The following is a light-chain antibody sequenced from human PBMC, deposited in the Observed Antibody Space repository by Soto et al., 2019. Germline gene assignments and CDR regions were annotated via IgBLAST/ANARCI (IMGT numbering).Light chain of an antibody. J-gene: IGLJ1*01. Sequence: QSVLTQPPSASGSPGQSVTISCTGTSSDVGTYNFVSWYQQHPGKAPKLMVYEVSMRPSGVPDRFSGSKSGNTASLTVSGLQVEDEADYFCSSYADTNNYVFGTGTK. CDR3: SSYADTNNYV. CDR2: EVS. V-gene: IGLV2-8*01. CDR1: SSDVGTYNF.